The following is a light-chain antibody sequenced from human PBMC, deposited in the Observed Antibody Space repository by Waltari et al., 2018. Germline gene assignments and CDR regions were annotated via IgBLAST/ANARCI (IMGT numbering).Light chain of an antibody. J-gene: IGLJ1*01. CDR2: QDK. CDR3: QTWDSRSNFV. CDR1: KLRDRY. V-gene: IGLV3-1*01. Sequence: SFELTQPPSESVSAGQTATISCSGEKLRDRYTSWYQQKPGQSPVVVIYQDKKRPSGIPERFSGSNSGNTATLTISGTQATDEADYYCQTWDSRSNFVFGTGTTVSVL.